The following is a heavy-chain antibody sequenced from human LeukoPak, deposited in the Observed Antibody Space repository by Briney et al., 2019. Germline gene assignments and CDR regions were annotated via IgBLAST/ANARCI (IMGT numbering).Heavy chain of an antibody. CDR1: GFTVSSNY. D-gene: IGHD2-15*01. Sequence: PGGSLRLSCAASGFTVSSNYMSWVRQAPGKGLDWVGVIWFDGSNRYYADSVKGRFTISRDNSKNTLYLQVNSVRAEDTAVYYCARDTSGYYDYWGQGALVTVSS. CDR3: ARDTSGYYDY. V-gene: IGHV3-33*08. CDR2: IWFDGSNR. J-gene: IGHJ4*02.